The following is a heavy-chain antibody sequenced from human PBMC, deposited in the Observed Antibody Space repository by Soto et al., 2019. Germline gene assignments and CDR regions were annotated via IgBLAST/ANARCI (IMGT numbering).Heavy chain of an antibody. Sequence: GGSLRLSCAASGFTVSSSSMSWVRQAPGKGLEWVSLIYADGATYYGDSVKGRFTISRDTSKNTLSLQMTSLRADDTAVYYCARDDSLLGAPFHYWGQGTLVTVSS. J-gene: IGHJ4*02. CDR2: IYADGAT. CDR1: GFTVSSSS. CDR3: ARDDSLLGAPFHY. V-gene: IGHV3-53*01. D-gene: IGHD3-16*01.